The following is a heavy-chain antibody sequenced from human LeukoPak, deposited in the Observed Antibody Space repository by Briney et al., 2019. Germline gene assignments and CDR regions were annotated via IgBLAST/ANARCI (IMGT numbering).Heavy chain of an antibody. CDR2: ISGGST. CDR1: GFTVSSNE. J-gene: IGHJ6*04. D-gene: IGHD3-10*02. CDR3: AELGITMIGGV. V-gene: IGHV3-38-3*01. Sequence: GGSLRLSCAASGFTVSSNEMSWVRQAPGKGLEWVSSISGGSTYYADSVKGRFTISRDNAKNSLYLQMNSLRAEDTAVYYCAELGITMIGGVWGKGTTVTISS.